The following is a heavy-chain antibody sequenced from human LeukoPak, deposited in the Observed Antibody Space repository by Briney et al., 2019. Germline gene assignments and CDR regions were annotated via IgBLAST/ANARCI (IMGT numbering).Heavy chain of an antibody. D-gene: IGHD3-10*01. CDR3: ATAHYYGSGSYYFGWLDP. J-gene: IGHJ5*02. V-gene: IGHV1-24*01. Sequence: ASVKVSCKVSGYTLTELSMHWVRQAPGKGLEWMGGFDPEDGETIYAQKFQGRVTMTEDTSTDTAYMELSSLRSEDTAVYYCATAHYYGSGSYYFGWLDPWGQGTLVTVSS. CDR2: FDPEDGET. CDR1: GYTLTELS.